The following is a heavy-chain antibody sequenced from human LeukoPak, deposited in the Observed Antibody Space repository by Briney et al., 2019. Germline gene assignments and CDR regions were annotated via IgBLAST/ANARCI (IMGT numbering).Heavy chain of an antibody. J-gene: IGHJ6*02. CDR2: INTSGGST. Sequence: GASVKVSCKASGYTFTSYYMHWVRQAPGQGLEWMGIINTSGGSTSYAQKFQGRVTMTRDTSTSTVYMELSSLRSEDTAVYYCARDKGPYCSGGSCPYYYYYGMDVWGQGTTVTVSS. CDR1: GYTFTSYY. CDR3: ARDKGPYCSGGSCPYYYYYGMDV. D-gene: IGHD2-15*01. V-gene: IGHV1-46*01.